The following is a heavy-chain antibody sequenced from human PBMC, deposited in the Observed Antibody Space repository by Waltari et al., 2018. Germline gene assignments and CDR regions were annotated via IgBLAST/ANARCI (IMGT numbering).Heavy chain of an antibody. J-gene: IGHJ4*02. CDR1: GFRFSSFA. CDR3: ASGLRTVRGIMNIGFDY. D-gene: IGHD3-16*01. Sequence: QVQLVESGGGVVQPGGSLRLSCAASGFRFSSFAMHWVRQTPDKGMEWAACILYDGSYEYYGDAVKGRFTISRDNANNILYLQINNLRPDDTAVYYCASGLRTVRGIMNIGFDYWGQGALVTVSS. V-gene: IGHV3-30*02. CDR2: ILYDGSYE.